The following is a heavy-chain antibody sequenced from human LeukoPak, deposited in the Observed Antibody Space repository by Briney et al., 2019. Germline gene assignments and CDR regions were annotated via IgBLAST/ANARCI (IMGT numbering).Heavy chain of an antibody. Sequence: SETLSLTCTVSGGSTSSYYWSWIRQPPGKGLEWIGYIYYSGSTNYNPSLKSRVTISVDTSKNQFSLKLSSVTAADTAVYYCAGRREDIVVVPAAKSGYYYYGMDVWGQGTTVTVSS. D-gene: IGHD2-2*01. CDR1: GGSTSSYY. J-gene: IGHJ6*02. CDR3: AGRREDIVVVPAAKSGYYYYGMDV. V-gene: IGHV4-59*08. CDR2: IYYSGST.